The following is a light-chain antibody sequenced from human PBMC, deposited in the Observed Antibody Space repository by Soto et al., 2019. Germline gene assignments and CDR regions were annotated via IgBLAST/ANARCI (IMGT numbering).Light chain of an antibody. J-gene: IGKJ1*01. CDR1: QSVSIH. CDR3: QQYGTSLWT. Sequence: EILITQSPATLSVSPGEGATLSCRASQSVSIHLAWYQQKPGQAPRLLIYGASTRATGIPDRFSGSGSGTDFTLTISRVEPEDFALYYCQQYGTSLWTFGQETKVDI. CDR2: GAS. V-gene: IGKV3-20*01.